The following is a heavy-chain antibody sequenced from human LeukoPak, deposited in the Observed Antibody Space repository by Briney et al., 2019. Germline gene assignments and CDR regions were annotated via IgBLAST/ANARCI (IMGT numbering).Heavy chain of an antibody. CDR3: ARDGLAAAGTRFDY. J-gene: IGHJ4*02. CDR2: ISGSAGGT. CDR1: GFTFSAYA. V-gene: IGHV3-23*01. Sequence: GGSLRLSCAASGFTFSAYAMSWVRQDPGKGLEWVSAISGSAGGTYYADSVKGRFTFSRDNSKNTLYLQMNSLRAEDTAVYYCARDGLAAAGTRFDYWGQGTLVTVSS. D-gene: IGHD6-13*01.